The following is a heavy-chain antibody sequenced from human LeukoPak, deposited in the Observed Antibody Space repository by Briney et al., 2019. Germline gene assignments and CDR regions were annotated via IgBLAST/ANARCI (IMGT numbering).Heavy chain of an antibody. CDR2: ISAYNGNT. CDR3: ARVRDSSSWTDAFDI. J-gene: IGHJ3*02. Sequence: ASVKVSCKASGYTFTSYGISWVRQAPGQGLEWLGRISAYNGNTNYAQKLQGRVTMTTDTSTSTAYMELRSLRSDDTAVYYCARVRDSSSWTDAFDIWGQGTMVTVSS. D-gene: IGHD6-13*01. V-gene: IGHV1-18*01. CDR1: GYTFTSYG.